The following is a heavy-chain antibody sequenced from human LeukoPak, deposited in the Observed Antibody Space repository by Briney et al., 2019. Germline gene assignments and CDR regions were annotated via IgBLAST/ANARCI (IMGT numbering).Heavy chain of an antibody. Sequence: NTGGSLRLSCAASGFTFSTYWMSWVRQPPGKGLEWIGEIYHSGSTNYNPSLKSRVTISVDKSKNQFSLKLSSVTAADTAVYYCARVPGMSEVEAFDIWGQGTMVTVSS. V-gene: IGHV4-4*02. D-gene: IGHD6-13*01. CDR2: IYHSGST. J-gene: IGHJ3*02. CDR1: GFTFSTYW. CDR3: ARVPGMSEVEAFDI.